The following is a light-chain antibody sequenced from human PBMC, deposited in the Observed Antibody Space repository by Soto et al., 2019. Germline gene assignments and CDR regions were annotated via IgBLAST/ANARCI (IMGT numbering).Light chain of an antibody. CDR3: CSYTTTSTFV. CDR1: SSDVGGYDY. J-gene: IGLJ2*01. Sequence: QSALTQPASVSGSPGQSITISCTGTSSDVGGYDYVSWYQQHPGKVPKLMIYEVFRRPSGISDRFSGSKSGNTASLIISGLQAEDEADYYCCSYTTTSTFVFGGGTKLTVL. V-gene: IGLV2-14*03. CDR2: EVF.